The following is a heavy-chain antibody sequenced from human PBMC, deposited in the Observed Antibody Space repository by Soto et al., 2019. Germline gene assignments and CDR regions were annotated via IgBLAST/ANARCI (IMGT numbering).Heavy chain of an antibody. CDR2: ISGSGGST. Sequence: GGSLRLSCAASGFTFNIHAMTWVRQAPGKGLEWVSAISGSGGSTYYADSVKGRFTISRDNSKNTLYLQMNSLRAEDTAVYYCAKGPRRNYDILTGYPIDYWGQGTLVTVSS. V-gene: IGHV3-23*01. CDR3: AKGPRRNYDILTGYPIDY. D-gene: IGHD3-9*01. J-gene: IGHJ4*02. CDR1: GFTFNIHA.